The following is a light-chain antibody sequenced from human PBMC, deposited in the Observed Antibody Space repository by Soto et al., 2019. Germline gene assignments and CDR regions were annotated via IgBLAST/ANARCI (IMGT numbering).Light chain of an antibody. CDR2: DAS. J-gene: IGKJ5*01. CDR3: QQYKSYSIT. Sequence: DIPMTLSPSSLSASVGDRVTITCRASQSIRSSLSCYRHKPGQAPKLLIYDASSLESGLPSRFSGSGSGTEFTLTISSLQPDDFATYYCQQYKSYSITFGQGTRLEIK. CDR1: QSIRSS. V-gene: IGKV1-5*01.